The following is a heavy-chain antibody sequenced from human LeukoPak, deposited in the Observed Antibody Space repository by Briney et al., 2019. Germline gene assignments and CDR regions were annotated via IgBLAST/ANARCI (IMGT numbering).Heavy chain of an antibody. Sequence: SETLSLTCTVSGGSISSYYWSWIRQPPGKGLEWIGYIYYSGSTNYNPSLKSRVTISVDTSKNQFSLKLSSVTAADTAVYYCARDAYYYYHMDVWGKGTTVTVSS. J-gene: IGHJ6*03. CDR1: GGSISSYY. CDR3: ARDAYYYYHMDV. CDR2: IYYSGST. V-gene: IGHV4-59*01.